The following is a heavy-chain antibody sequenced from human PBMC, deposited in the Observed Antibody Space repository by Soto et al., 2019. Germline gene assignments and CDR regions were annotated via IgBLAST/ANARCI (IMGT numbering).Heavy chain of an antibody. V-gene: IGHV4-31*03. CDR2: IPNSGST. Sequence: QVQLQESGPGLVKPSQTLSLTCLVSGASVSGDGSYCSWIRQHPGKGLEFIGYIPNSGSTYSNPSLGNRVAMSIGTSENQVSLRVSSVTAADSAVYFCARDLGSEQWFFDNLGQGILVTVSS. J-gene: IGHJ4*02. D-gene: IGHD6-19*01. CDR3: ARDLGSEQWFFDN. CDR1: GASVSGDGSY.